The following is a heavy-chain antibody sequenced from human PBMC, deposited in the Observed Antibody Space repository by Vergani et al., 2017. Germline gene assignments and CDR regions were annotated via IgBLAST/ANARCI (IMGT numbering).Heavy chain of an antibody. CDR3: ATATEYSSSFLRYLECYFDY. J-gene: IGHJ4*02. CDR1: GYTFTSYD. CDR2: INTNTGNP. V-gene: IGHV7-4-1*02. Sequence: QVQLVQSGAEVKKPGASVKVSCKASGYTFTSYDINWVRQAPGQGLEWMGWINTNTGNPTYAQGFTGRFVFSLDTSVSTAYLQISSLKAADNAVYYCATATEYSSSFLRYLECYFDYWGQGTLVTVSS. D-gene: IGHD6-6*01.